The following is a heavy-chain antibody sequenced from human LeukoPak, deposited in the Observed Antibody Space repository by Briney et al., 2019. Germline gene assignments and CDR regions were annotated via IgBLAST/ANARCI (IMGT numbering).Heavy chain of an antibody. Sequence: PSETLSLTCTVSGGSISSGDYYWSWICQPPGKGLEWIGYIYYSGSTYYNPSLKSRVTISVDTSKNQFSLKLSSVTAADTAVYYCARGSPSRYSYGFIYWGQGTLVTVSS. CDR2: IYYSGST. V-gene: IGHV4-30-4*01. J-gene: IGHJ4*02. CDR3: ARGSPSRYSYGFIY. D-gene: IGHD5-18*01. CDR1: GGSISSGDYY.